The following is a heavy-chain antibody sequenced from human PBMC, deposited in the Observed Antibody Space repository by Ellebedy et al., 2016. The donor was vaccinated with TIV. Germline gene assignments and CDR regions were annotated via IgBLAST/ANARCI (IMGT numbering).Heavy chain of an antibody. CDR2: MNPNSGNT. J-gene: IGHJ6*02. D-gene: IGHD3-10*01. Sequence: AASVKVSCKASGYTFTSYDINWVRQATGQGLEWMGWMNPNSGNTGYAQKFKGRVTMTKDTSISTAYMELSRLRSDDTAVYYCASLGTGDLKEGEVNYYYGMDVWGQGTTVTVSS. V-gene: IGHV1-8*02. CDR3: ASLGTGDLKEGEVNYYYGMDV. CDR1: GYTFTSYD.